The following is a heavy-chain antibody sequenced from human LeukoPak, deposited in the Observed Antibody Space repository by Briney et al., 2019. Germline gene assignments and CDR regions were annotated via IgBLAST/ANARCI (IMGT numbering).Heavy chain of an antibody. V-gene: IGHV3-11*01. Sequence: GGSLRLSCAASGFTFSDYYMSWIRQAPGKGLEWVSYISSSGSTIYYADSVKGRFTISRDNAKNSLYLQMNSLRAEDTAVYYWARDLRRVLLDVIVVPAAMDYWGQGTLVTVSS. CDR3: ARDLRRVLLDVIVVPAAMDY. CDR2: ISSSGSTI. CDR1: GFTFSDYY. J-gene: IGHJ4*02. D-gene: IGHD2-2*03.